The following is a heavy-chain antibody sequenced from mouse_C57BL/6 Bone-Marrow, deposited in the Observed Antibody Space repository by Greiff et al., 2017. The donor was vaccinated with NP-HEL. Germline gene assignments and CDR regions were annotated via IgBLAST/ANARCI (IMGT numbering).Heavy chain of an antibody. CDR1: GYTFTSYW. V-gene: IGHV1-64*01. J-gene: IGHJ2*01. CDR2: IHPNSGST. CDR3: APHYYGSTFDY. D-gene: IGHD1-1*01. Sequence: VQLKQPGAELVKPGASVKLSCKASGYTFTSYWMHWVKQRPGQGLEWIGMIHPNSGSTNYNEKFKSKATLTVDKSSSTAYMQLSSLTSEDSAVYYCAPHYYGSTFDYWGQGTTLTVSS.